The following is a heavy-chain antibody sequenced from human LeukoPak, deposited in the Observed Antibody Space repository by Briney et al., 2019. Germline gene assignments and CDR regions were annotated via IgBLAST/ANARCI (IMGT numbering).Heavy chain of an antibody. J-gene: IGHJ4*02. Sequence: GGSLRLSCVASGFTFSSYGMHWVRQAPGKGLEWVSSIGGTGDDTYYADSVKGRFTVSRDDSKNTLHLQMNSLRAEDTAVYYCARINYYDGSGFYRDYWGQGTLVTVSS. V-gene: IGHV3-23*01. CDR2: IGGTGDDT. D-gene: IGHD3-22*01. CDR1: GFTFSSYG. CDR3: ARINYYDGSGFYRDY.